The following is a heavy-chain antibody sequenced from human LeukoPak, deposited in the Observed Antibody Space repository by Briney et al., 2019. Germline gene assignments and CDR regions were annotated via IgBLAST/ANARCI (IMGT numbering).Heavy chain of an antibody. CDR2: INPNSGGT. V-gene: IGHV1-2*06. J-gene: IGHJ4*02. D-gene: IGHD3-22*01. CDR3: ARVGYYESSGYYEY. CDR1: GYTLTDYY. Sequence: ASVKVSCKASGYTLTDYYMHWVRQAPGQGLEWMGRINPNSGGTNYAQKLQGRVIMTRDTSISTVYMELSRLRSDDTAVYYCARVGYYESSGYYEYWGQGTLVTVSS.